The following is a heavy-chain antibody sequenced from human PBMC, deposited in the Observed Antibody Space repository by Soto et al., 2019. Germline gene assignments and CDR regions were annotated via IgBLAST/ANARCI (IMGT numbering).Heavy chain of an antibody. CDR1: GFNFSNAW. V-gene: IGHV3-15*01. CDR2: IKSIADGGTT. D-gene: IGHD2-8*01. CDR3: HTPHGRNAFDI. J-gene: IGHJ3*02. Sequence: GGSLTLSCATSGFNFSNAWMAWVRQAPGKGLEWVGRIKSIADGGTTNYAAPVKGRFSISRHDSENTLYLQMNSLRVEDTGIYYCHTPHGRNAFDIWGPGTVVTVSS.